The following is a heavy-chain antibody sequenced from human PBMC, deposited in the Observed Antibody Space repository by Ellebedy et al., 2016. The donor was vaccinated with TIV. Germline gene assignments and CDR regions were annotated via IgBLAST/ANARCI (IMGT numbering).Heavy chain of an antibody. CDR1: GFTFDDYA. Sequence: GGSLRLSXAASGFTFDDYAMHWVRQAPGKGLEWVSGISWNSGTTDYADFVKGRFTISRDNAKNSLYLQMNRLRADGTAFYYCARDLRITARDYYLDYWGQGTLVTVSS. CDR2: ISWNSGTT. CDR3: ARDLRITARDYYLDY. J-gene: IGHJ4*02. V-gene: IGHV3-9*01. D-gene: IGHD6-6*01.